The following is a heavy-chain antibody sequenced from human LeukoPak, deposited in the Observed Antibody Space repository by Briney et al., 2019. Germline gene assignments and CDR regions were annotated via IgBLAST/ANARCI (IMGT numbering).Heavy chain of an antibody. J-gene: IGHJ6*02. CDR3: ARLAWNDVYYYYGMDV. Sequence: SETLSLTCTVSGGSISSGGYSWSWIRQPPGKGLEWIGYIYYSGSTYYNPSLKSRVTISVDTSKNQFSLKLSSVTAADTAVYYCARLAWNDVYYYYGMDVWGQGTTVTVSS. CDR2: IYYSGST. D-gene: IGHD1-1*01. V-gene: IGHV4-31*03. CDR1: GGSISSGGYS.